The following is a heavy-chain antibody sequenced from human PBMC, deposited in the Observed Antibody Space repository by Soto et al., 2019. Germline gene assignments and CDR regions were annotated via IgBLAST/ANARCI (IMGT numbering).Heavy chain of an antibody. CDR1: GGSISTNNW. Sequence: QVPLQESGPGLINASGTLSLTCGVSGGSISTNNWWSWVRQTPGQGLEWIAEVYHTGSTNYNPSLKSRLTISVDKSKNQFSLRLTSVTAADSAVYYCARAKLCNTLSCPHSFDTWGQGTLVSVSS. V-gene: IGHV4-4*02. CDR3: ARAKLCNTLSCPHSFDT. CDR2: VYHTGST. D-gene: IGHD2-15*01. J-gene: IGHJ4*02.